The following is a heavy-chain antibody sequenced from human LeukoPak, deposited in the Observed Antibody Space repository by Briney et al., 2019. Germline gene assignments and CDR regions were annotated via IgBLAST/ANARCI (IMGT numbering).Heavy chain of an antibody. D-gene: IGHD6-19*01. J-gene: IGHJ6*02. CDR3: ARDGGQWHSDLVRYYYYGMDV. V-gene: IGHV3-21*01. Sequence: GGSLRLSCAASGFTFSSYSMNWVRQAPGKGLEWGSSISSSSSYIYYADSVKGRFTISRDNAKNSLYLQMNSLRAEDTAVYYCARDGGQWHSDLVRYYYYGMDVWGQGTTVTVSS. CDR2: ISSSSSYI. CDR1: GFTFSSYS.